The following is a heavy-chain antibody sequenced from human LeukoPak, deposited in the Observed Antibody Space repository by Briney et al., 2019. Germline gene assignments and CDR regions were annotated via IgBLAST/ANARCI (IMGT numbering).Heavy chain of an antibody. Sequence: SGGSLRLSCAASGFTFSSYAMSWVRRAPGKGLERVSAISGSGGSTYYADSVKGRFTISRDNAKNSLYLQMNSLRAEDTAVYYCATEGPGSGNSYYYYMDVWGKGTTVTISS. D-gene: IGHD3-10*01. CDR3: ATEGPGSGNSYYYYMDV. V-gene: IGHV3-23*01. CDR2: ISGSGGST. J-gene: IGHJ6*03. CDR1: GFTFSSYA.